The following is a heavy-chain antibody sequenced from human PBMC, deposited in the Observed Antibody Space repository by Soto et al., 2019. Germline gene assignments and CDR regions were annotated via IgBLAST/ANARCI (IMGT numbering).Heavy chain of an antibody. D-gene: IGHD1-20*01. CDR2: FDPEDGET. V-gene: IGHV1-24*01. CDR3: ASVTLDY. Sequence: VKVYCKISGYPLTEVSMHWVRQAPGKGLEWMGGFDPEDGETIYAQKFQGRVTMTEDTSTDTAYMELSSLRSEDTAVYYCASVTLDYPGHGTLVTVS. CDR1: GYPLTEVS. J-gene: IGHJ4*01.